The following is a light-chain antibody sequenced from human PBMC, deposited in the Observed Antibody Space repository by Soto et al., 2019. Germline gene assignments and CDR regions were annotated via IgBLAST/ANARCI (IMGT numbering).Light chain of an antibody. CDR1: QSLRHSDGKTY. CDR2: EVS. CDR3: MQARDIPWT. Sequence: ILMTQTPLSLSIIPGQTASISCKSSQSLRHSDGKTYFYWYVQKAGQAPQHLIYEVSNRFSGVPERFSGSGSRTDFTLKISRVEADDVGIYYCMQARDIPWTFGQGTKVEIK. V-gene: IGKV2-29*03. J-gene: IGKJ1*01.